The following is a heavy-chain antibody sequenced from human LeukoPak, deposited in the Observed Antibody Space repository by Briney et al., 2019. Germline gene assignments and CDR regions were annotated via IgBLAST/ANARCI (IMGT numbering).Heavy chain of an antibody. D-gene: IGHD3-10*01. CDR1: GYTFNSFW. J-gene: IGHJ4*02. V-gene: IGHV5-51*01. Sequence: GESLKISCKGSGYTFNSFWIGWVRQMPGKGLEWMGIIFPGDSETIYSPSFQGQVTISADKSISTAYLQRSSLKASDTAMYYCATSESQTKFDYWGQGTLVTASS. CDR3: ATSESQTKFDY. CDR2: IFPGDSET.